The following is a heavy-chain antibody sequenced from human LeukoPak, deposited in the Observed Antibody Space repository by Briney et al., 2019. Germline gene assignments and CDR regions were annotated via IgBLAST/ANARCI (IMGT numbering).Heavy chain of an antibody. CDR3: ARGHGDPLFDF. CDR2: IYYSGSM. J-gene: IGHJ4*02. Sequence: PSETLSLTCTVSGGSISTYYWSWIRQPPGKGLEWIGYIYYSGSMEYDPTLKSRVTMAVDTSKNQFSLKLSSLTAADTAVYYCARGHGDPLFDFWGQGILVTV. D-gene: IGHD4-17*01. CDR1: GGSISTYY. V-gene: IGHV4-59*01.